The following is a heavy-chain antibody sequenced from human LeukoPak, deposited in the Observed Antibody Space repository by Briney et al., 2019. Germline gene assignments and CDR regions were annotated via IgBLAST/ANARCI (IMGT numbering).Heavy chain of an antibody. V-gene: IGHV4-34*01. Sequence: SETLSLTCAVYGGSFSGYYWSWIRQPPGKGLEWIGEINHSGSTNYNPSLKSRVTISVDTSKNQFSLKLSSVTAADTAVYYCAWRTATTVRPFDYWGQGTLVTVSS. J-gene: IGHJ4*02. D-gene: IGHD4-11*01. CDR1: GGSFSGYY. CDR3: AWRTATTVRPFDY. CDR2: INHSGST.